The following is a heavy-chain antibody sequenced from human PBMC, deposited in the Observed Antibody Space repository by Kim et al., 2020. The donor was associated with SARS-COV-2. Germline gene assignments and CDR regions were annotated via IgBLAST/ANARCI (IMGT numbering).Heavy chain of an antibody. CDR3: ARDARWGAFDI. J-gene: IGHJ3*02. CDR2: I. D-gene: IGHD1-26*01. Sequence: IYYADSVKGRFTISRDNAQNSLCLRMNSLRAEDTAVYYCARDARWGAFDIWGHGTMVTVSS. V-gene: IGHV3-21*01.